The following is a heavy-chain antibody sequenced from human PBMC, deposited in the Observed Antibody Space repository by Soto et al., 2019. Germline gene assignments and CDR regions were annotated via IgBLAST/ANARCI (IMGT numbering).Heavy chain of an antibody. CDR2: IYYSGST. Sequence: SETLSLTCTVSGGSISSYYWSWIRQPPGKGLEWIGYIYYSGSTNYNPSLKSRVTISVDTSKNQFSLKLSSVTAADTAVYYCARDGNFAIDFWGQGTLVTVSS. CDR3: ARDGNFAIDF. CDR1: GGSISSYY. V-gene: IGHV4-59*01. J-gene: IGHJ4*02. D-gene: IGHD2-21*01.